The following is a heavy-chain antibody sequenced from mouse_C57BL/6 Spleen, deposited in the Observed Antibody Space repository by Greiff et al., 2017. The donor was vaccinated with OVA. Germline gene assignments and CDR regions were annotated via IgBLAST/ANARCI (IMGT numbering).Heavy chain of an antibody. CDR1: GYSFTDYN. V-gene: IGHV1-39*01. D-gene: IGHD2-5*01. J-gene: IGHJ2*01. CDR3: ARSKGIYSNYCYFDY. CDR2: INPNYGTT. Sequence: LVESGPELVKPGASVKISCKASGYSFTDYNMNWVKQSNGKSLEWIGVINPNYGTTSYNQKFKGKATLTVDQSSSTAYMQLNSLTSEDSAVYYCARSKGIYSNYCYFDYWGQGTTLTVSS.